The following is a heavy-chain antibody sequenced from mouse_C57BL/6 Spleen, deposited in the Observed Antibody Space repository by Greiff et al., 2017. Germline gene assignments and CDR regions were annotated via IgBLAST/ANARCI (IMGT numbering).Heavy chain of an antibody. CDR3: ARALDGYPYDY. J-gene: IGHJ2*01. CDR1: GFTFSDYG. CDR2: ISSGSSTI. D-gene: IGHD2-3*01. Sequence: EVQRVESGGGLVKPGGSLKLSGAASGFTFSDYGMHWVRQAPEKGLEWVAYISSGSSTIYYADTVKGRFTISRDNAKNTLFLQMTSLRSEDTAMYYCARALDGYPYDYWGQGTTLTVSS. V-gene: IGHV5-17*01.